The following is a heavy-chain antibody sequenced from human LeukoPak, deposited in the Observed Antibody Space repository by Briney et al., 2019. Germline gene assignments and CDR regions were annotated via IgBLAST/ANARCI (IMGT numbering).Heavy chain of an antibody. CDR2: ISSSGSTI. Sequence: GGSLRLSCAASGFTLSDYYMSWVRQAPGKGLEWVSYISSSGSTIYYADSVKGRFTISRDNAKNSLYLQMNSLRAEDTAVYYCARAGGSYAIYYFDYWGQGTLVTVSS. V-gene: IGHV3-11*01. CDR1: GFTLSDYY. CDR3: ARAGGSYAIYYFDY. J-gene: IGHJ4*02. D-gene: IGHD1-26*01.